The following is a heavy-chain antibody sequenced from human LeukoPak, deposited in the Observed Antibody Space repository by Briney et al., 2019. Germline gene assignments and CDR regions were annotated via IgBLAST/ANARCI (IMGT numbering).Heavy chain of an antibody. CDR3: ARHKTQWLVASFDY. J-gene: IGHJ4*02. Sequence: SETLSLTCTVSGRPISSYYWSWIRQPPGKGLEWVGYIYYSGSHNYNPSLKSRVTISVDTSKNQCSLKLSSVTAADTAVYYCARHKTQWLVASFDYWGQGTLVTVSS. D-gene: IGHD6-19*01. CDR1: GRPISSYY. V-gene: IGHV4-59*08. CDR2: IYYSGSH.